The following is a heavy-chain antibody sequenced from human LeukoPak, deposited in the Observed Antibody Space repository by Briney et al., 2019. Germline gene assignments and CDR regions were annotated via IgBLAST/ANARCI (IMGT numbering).Heavy chain of an antibody. D-gene: IGHD3-22*01. CDR2: ITGDGGKT. CDR1: GFTFDDYA. Sequence: PGGSLRLSCAASGFTFDDYAMHWVRQAPGKGLEWVSLITGDGGKTYYADSVKGRFTISRDNSKNTLYLQMNSLRAEDTAVYYCAKDYDSSGWAAFDIWAKGQWSPSLQ. CDR3: AKDYDSSGWAAFDI. V-gene: IGHV3-43*02. J-gene: IGHJ3*02.